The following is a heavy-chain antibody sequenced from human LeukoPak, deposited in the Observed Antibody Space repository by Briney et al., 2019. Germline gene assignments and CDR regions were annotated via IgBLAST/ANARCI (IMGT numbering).Heavy chain of an antibody. D-gene: IGHD3-3*01. J-gene: IGHJ5*02. V-gene: IGHV1-18*01. CDR3: ARGARSIDFWGGYYGHWFDP. Sequence: GASVKVSCKASGYTFTSYGISWVRQAPGQGLEWMGWISAYNGNTKYAQKLQGRVTMTTDTSTSTAYMELRSLRSDDTAVYYCARGARSIDFWGGYYGHWFDPWGQGTLVTVSS. CDR1: GYTFTSYG. CDR2: ISAYNGNT.